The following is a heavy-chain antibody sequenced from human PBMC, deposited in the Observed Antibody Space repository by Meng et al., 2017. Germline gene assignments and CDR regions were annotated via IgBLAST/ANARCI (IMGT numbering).Heavy chain of an antibody. CDR3: ARDQGGSGSFGFAFDI. CDR1: GGSISSGGYY. V-gene: IGHV4-31*03. J-gene: IGHJ3*02. CDR2: IYYSGST. D-gene: IGHD6-19*01. Sequence: QLTASRPVLVNPHQTPPLTCTVSGGSISSGGYYWSCIRQHPGKGLEWIGYIYYSGSTYYNPSLKSRVTISVDTSKNQFSLKLSSVTAADTAVYYCARDQGGSGSFGFAFDIWGQGTMVTV.